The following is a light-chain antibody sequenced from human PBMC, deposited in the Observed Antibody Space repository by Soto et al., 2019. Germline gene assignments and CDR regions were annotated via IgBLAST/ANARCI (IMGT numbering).Light chain of an antibody. CDR1: SSDVGGYNF. J-gene: IGLJ2*01. V-gene: IGLV2-14*03. Sequence: QSALTQPASVSGSPGQSITISCTGTSSDVGGYNFVSWYQQHPGKAPRLMIFDVDNRPSGVSTRFSGAKTGNTASLTTAGRQAEDEDDYYCCSYSGSSTIVVFGGGTKLTVL. CDR2: DVD. CDR3: CSYSGSSTIVV.